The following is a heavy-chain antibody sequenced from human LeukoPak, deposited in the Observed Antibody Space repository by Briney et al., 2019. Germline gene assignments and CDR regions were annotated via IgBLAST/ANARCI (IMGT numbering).Heavy chain of an antibody. CDR3: ARPEYRYGYTLDY. Sequence: AASVKVSCKASGYTFTGHYIHWVRQAPGQGLEWMGWIKPDSGATNYAQKFQGRVTMTRDTSISTAHMELNRLTSDDTAVYYCARPEYRYGYTLDYWGQGTLVTVSS. CDR2: IKPDSGAT. CDR1: GYTFTGHY. J-gene: IGHJ4*02. V-gene: IGHV1-2*02. D-gene: IGHD5-18*01.